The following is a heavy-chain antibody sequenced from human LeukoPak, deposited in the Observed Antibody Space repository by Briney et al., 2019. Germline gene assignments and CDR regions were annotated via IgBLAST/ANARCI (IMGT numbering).Heavy chain of an antibody. CDR2: INPNSGGT. Sequence: ASVKVSCKASGYTFTGYYMHWVRQAPGQGLEWMGWINPNSGGTNYAQRFQGRVTMTRDTSISTAYMELSRLRSDDTAVYYCVGDCSSTSCYIWGQGTMVTVSS. CDR1: GYTFTGYY. D-gene: IGHD2-2*01. J-gene: IGHJ3*02. CDR3: VGDCSSTSCYI. V-gene: IGHV1-2*02.